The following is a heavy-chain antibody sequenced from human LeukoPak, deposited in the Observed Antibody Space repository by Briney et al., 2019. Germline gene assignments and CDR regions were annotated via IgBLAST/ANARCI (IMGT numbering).Heavy chain of an antibody. CDR1: GFSFSTST. D-gene: IGHD1-14*01. CDR2: IGKTSRDM. Sequence: GGSLRLSCAASGFSFSTSTMDWVRQAPGKGLEWISSIGKTSRDMYYADSVRGRFTISRDNAKNSLFLLMNSLRVEDTSVYYCVRGDNRDYWGQGTLVTVSS. CDR3: VRGDNRDY. J-gene: IGHJ4*02. V-gene: IGHV3-21*01.